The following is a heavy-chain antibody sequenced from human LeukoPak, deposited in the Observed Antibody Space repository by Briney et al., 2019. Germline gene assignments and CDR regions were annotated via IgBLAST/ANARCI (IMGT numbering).Heavy chain of an antibody. CDR1: GFTFSSYE. D-gene: IGHD4-17*01. Sequence: PGGSLRLSCAASGFTFSSYEMNWVRQAPGKGLEWVSYISSSGSTIYYADSVKGRFTISRDNAKNSLYLQMNSLRAEDTAVYYCARVKSDYGAGAFDIWGQGTMVTVSS. CDR2: ISSSGSTI. CDR3: ARVKSDYGAGAFDI. J-gene: IGHJ3*02. V-gene: IGHV3-48*03.